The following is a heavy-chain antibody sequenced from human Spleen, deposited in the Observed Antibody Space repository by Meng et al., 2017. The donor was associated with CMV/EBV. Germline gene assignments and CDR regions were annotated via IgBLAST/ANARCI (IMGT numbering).Heavy chain of an antibody. CDR2: INHSGST. V-gene: IGHV4-34*01. J-gene: IGHJ4*02. CDR3: AREGSSSFDIDY. Sequence: SETLSLTCAVYGGSFSGYYWSWIRQPPGKGLEWIGEINHSGSTNYNPSLKSRVTISVDTSKNQFSLKLSSVTAADTAVYYCAREGSSSFDIDYWGQGTLVTVCS. D-gene: IGHD6-6*01. CDR1: GGSFSGYY.